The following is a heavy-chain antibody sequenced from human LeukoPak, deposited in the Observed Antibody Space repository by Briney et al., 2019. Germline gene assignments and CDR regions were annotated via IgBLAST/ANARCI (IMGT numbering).Heavy chain of an antibody. V-gene: IGHV4-59*08. D-gene: IGHD3-10*01. CDR2: IYYSGST. J-gene: IGHJ3*02. CDR1: GGSISSYY. CDR3: ARPMVRGVRNDAFDI. Sequence: PSETLSLTCTVSGGSISSYYWSWIRQPPGKGLEWIGYIYYSGSTNYNPSLKSRVTISVDTSKNQFSLKLSSVTAADTAVYYCARPMVRGVRNDAFDIWGQGTMVTVSS.